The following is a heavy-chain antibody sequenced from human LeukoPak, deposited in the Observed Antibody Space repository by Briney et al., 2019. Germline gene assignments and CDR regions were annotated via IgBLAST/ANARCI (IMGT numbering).Heavy chain of an antibody. D-gene: IGHD1-26*01. CDR1: GFTFSTSG. J-gene: IGHJ4*02. CDR3: AKKKIGSYYFDN. CDR2: IKQDGSDK. Sequence: GGSLRLTCAASGFTFSTSGLGWVRQAPGKGLEWVANIKQDGSDKYYVDSVKGRFTISRDNANNSVCLQMDSLRAEDTAIYYCAKKKIGSYYFDNWGQGTLVTVSS. V-gene: IGHV3-7*05.